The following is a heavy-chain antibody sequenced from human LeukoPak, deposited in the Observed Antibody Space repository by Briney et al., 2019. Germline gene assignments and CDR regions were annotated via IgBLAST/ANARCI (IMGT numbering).Heavy chain of an antibody. CDR1: GFTFSSYA. Sequence: GRSLRLSCAASGFTFSSYAMHWVRQAPGKGLEWVAVISYDGSNKYYADSVKGRFTISRDNSKNTLYLQMNSLRAEDTAVYYCARDTSGSSSGHYYYMDVWGKGTTVTVSS. J-gene: IGHJ6*03. CDR2: ISYDGSNK. V-gene: IGHV3-30-3*01. D-gene: IGHD6-6*01. CDR3: ARDTSGSSSGHYYYMDV.